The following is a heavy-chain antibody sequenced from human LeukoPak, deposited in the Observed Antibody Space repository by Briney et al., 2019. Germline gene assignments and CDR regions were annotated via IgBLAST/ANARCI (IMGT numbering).Heavy chain of an antibody. D-gene: IGHD1-1*01. Sequence: GGSLRLSCAASGFIFSNSWMTWVRQAPGKGLEWVANINEDGRDTYYVDSVRGRFTISRYNDGNSVFLQMNWLTAEDTAVYYCARGRGTPEPWGQGTLVFVSS. J-gene: IGHJ5*02. CDR3: ARGRGTPEP. CDR2: INEDGRDT. V-gene: IGHV3-7*01. CDR1: GFIFSNSW.